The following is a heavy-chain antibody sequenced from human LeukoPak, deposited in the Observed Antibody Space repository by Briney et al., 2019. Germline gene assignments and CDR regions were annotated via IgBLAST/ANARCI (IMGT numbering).Heavy chain of an antibody. J-gene: IGHJ4*02. CDR1: GFTFSSYS. D-gene: IGHD6-19*01. V-gene: IGHV3-21*01. Sequence: GGSLRLSCAASGFTFSSYSMNWVRQAPGKGLEWVSSISSSSSYIYYADSVKGRFTISRDNAKNSLYLQTNSLRAEDTAVYYCARDLEGQWLVFDYWGQGTLVTVSS. CDR3: ARDLEGQWLVFDY. CDR2: ISSSSSYI.